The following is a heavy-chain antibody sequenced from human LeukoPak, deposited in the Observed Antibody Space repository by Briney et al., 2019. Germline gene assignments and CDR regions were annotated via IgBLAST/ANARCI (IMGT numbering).Heavy chain of an antibody. Sequence: GASVKVSCKASGYTFTSYYMHWVRQAPGQGLEWMGIINPSGGSTSYAQKFQGRVIMTRDTSTSTVYMELSSLRSEDTAVYYCARDAGGPSYYYGMDVWGKGTTVTVSS. V-gene: IGHV1-46*01. CDR3: ARDAGGPSYYYGMDV. CDR2: INPSGGST. CDR1: GYTFTSYY. D-gene: IGHD2-15*01. J-gene: IGHJ6*04.